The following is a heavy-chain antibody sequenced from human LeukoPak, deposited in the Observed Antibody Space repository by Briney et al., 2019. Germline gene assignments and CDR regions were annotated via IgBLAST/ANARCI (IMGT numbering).Heavy chain of an antibody. CDR3: ARDPTPAVVVIAYAFDY. J-gene: IGHJ4*02. Sequence: PGGSLRLSCAASGFTFSSYSMNWVRQAPGKGLEWVAVISYDGSNKDYADSVKGRFTISRDNSKNTLYLQMNSLRAEDAAVYYCARDPTPAVVVIAYAFDYWGQGTLVTVSS. V-gene: IGHV3-30*03. D-gene: IGHD2-21*01. CDR1: GFTFSSYS. CDR2: ISYDGSNK.